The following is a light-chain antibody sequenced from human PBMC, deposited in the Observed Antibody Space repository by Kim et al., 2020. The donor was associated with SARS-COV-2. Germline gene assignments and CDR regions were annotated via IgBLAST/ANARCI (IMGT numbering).Light chain of an antibody. CDR1: SSNIGNNY. CDR3: GTWDSSLSAGNYV. CDR2: DNN. V-gene: IGLV1-51*01. Sequence: KVTISCSGSSSNIGNNYVSWYQQPPGTAPKLLIYDNNKRPSGIPDRFSGSKSGTSATLGITGLQTGDEADYYCGTWDSSLSAGNYVFGTGTKVTVL. J-gene: IGLJ1*01.